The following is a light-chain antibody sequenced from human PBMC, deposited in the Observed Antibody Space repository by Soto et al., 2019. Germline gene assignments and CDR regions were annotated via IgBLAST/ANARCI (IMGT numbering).Light chain of an antibody. CDR1: LSISTW. CDR2: DAS. Sequence: DIQLTQSPSTLSASVGDRVTITCRASLSISTWMAWYQQKPGKAPKVLIYDASILASGVPSRFSDSGSGTEFTLAISSLQPDDFASYYCQQYFSYSRTFGQGTKVDVK. V-gene: IGKV1-5*01. CDR3: QQYFSYSRT. J-gene: IGKJ1*01.